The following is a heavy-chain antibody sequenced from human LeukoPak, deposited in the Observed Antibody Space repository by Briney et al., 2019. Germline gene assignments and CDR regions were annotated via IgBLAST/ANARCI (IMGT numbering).Heavy chain of an antibody. V-gene: IGHV1-18*01. J-gene: IGHJ5*02. CDR1: GYTFTSYG. CDR2: ISAYNGNT. CDR3: ARESYCSSTSCYSMSGFDP. D-gene: IGHD2-2*01. Sequence: ASVKVSCKAPGYTFTSYGISWVRRAPGQGLEWMGWISAYNGNTNYAQKLQGRVTMTTDTSTSTAYMELRSLRSDDTAVYYCARESYCSSTSCYSMSGFDPWGQGTLVTVSS.